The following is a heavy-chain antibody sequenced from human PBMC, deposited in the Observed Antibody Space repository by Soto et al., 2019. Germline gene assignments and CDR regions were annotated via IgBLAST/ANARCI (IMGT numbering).Heavy chain of an antibody. Sequence: GESLKISCKGSGYSFTSYWIGWVRQMPGKGLEWMGIIYPGDSDTRYSPSFQGQVIISADKSISTAYLQWSSLKASDTAMYYCARYSSSSSYYYYGMDVWGQGTTVTVSS. CDR3: ARYSSSSSYYYYGMDV. CDR1: GYSFTSYW. V-gene: IGHV5-51*01. J-gene: IGHJ6*02. D-gene: IGHD6-6*01. CDR2: IYPGDSDT.